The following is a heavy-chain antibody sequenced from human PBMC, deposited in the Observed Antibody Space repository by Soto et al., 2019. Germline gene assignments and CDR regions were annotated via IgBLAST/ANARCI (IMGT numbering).Heavy chain of an antibody. Sequence: EVQLLESGGGLVQPGGSLRLSCAASGFTFSSYAMSWVRQAPGKGLEWVSAISGSGGSTDYADSVKGRFTISRDNAKNTLYLQMSSLRAEDTAVYYCANEAVVVPRVGVTWGVWGWFDPWGQGTLVTVSS. CDR1: GFTFSSYA. V-gene: IGHV3-23*01. D-gene: IGHD2-15*01. J-gene: IGHJ5*02. CDR2: ISGSGGST. CDR3: ANEAVVVPRVGVTWGVWGWFDP.